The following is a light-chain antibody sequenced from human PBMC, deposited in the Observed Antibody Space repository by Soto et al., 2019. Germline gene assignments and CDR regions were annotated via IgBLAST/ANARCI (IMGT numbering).Light chain of an antibody. CDR1: QAVTSTY. V-gene: IGKV3-20*01. J-gene: IGKJ1*01. Sequence: EGVLSQSPGTLSLSPGDRATLSCRASQAVTSTYIAWYQQKVGQAPRLLIYAASSRATGIPDRFSGGGSGTDFTLTISRLEPEDFGVYYCQQYASSPWTYGPGTKVEI. CDR3: QQYASSPWT. CDR2: AAS.